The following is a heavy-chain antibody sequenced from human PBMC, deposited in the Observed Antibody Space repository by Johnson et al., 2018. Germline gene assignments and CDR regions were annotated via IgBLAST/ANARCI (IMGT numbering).Heavy chain of an antibody. Sequence: QVQLVESGGGVVQPGRCLRLSCAASGFSFSSYAMHWVRQAPGKGLEWVALISYDGSKTYYADSMKGRVTISRDNSKNTLDLQVKSLRGEATAVYYCAREDFPLGTIVTPFDYWGEGTLVTVSS. D-gene: IGHD2-15*01. CDR1: GFSFSSYA. CDR2: ISYDGSKT. CDR3: AREDFPLGTIVTPFDY. J-gene: IGHJ4*02. V-gene: IGHV3-30*04.